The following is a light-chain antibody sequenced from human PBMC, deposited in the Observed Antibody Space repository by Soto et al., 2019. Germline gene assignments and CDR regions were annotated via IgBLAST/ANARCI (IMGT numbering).Light chain of an antibody. J-gene: IGLJ3*02. CDR3: QTWGSGIVV. CDR2: LNSDGSH. CDR1: SGHSNYA. V-gene: IGLV4-69*01. Sequence: QPVLTQSPSASASLGASVKLTCTLSSGHSNYAIAWHQQQSEKGPRYLRKLNSDGSHSKGDGIPDRFSGPSSGAERYLTISVLQCEDEADYSRQTWGSGIVVFGGGTKLTVL.